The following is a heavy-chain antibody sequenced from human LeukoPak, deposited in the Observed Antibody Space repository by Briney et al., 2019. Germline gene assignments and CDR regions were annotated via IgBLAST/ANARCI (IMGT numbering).Heavy chain of an antibody. J-gene: IGHJ4*02. D-gene: IGHD2-2*01. CDR1: GYSISSGYY. V-gene: IGHV4-38-2*02. CDR2: IYHSGST. Sequence: SETLSLTCTVSGYSISSGYYWGWIRQPPGKGLEWIGSIYHSGSTYYNPSLKSRVTISVDTSKNQFSLKLSSVTAADTAVYYCASGFGDIVVVPAAYYSDYWGQGTLVTVSS. CDR3: ASGFGDIVVVPAAYYSDY.